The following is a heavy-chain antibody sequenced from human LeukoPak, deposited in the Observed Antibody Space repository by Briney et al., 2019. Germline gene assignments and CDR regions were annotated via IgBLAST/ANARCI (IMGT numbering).Heavy chain of an antibody. J-gene: IGHJ4*02. CDR1: GYTFTGYY. V-gene: IGHV1-2*02. D-gene: IGHD3-9*01. CDR2: INANSGGT. Sequence: ASVKVSCKASGYTFTGYYMHWVRQAPGQGLEWMGWINANSGGTNYAQKFQGRVTMTRNTSISTAYMELSRLRSDDTAVYYCARSSRYDIWTGYPYWGQGTLVTVSP. CDR3: ARSSRYDIWTGYPY.